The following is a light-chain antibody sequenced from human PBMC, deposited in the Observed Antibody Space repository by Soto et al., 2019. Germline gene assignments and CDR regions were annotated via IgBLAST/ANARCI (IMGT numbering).Light chain of an antibody. Sequence: QSALTQPASVSGSPGQSVTISCTGTSSDVGGYNYVSWYQQHPGKAPKLVIFEVSNRPSGVSPRFSGSKSGNTATLTISGLLTEDEADYYCGSYASATLIFGGGTKLTVL. V-gene: IGLV2-14*01. CDR2: EVS. J-gene: IGLJ2*01. CDR1: SSDVGGYNY. CDR3: GSYASATLI.